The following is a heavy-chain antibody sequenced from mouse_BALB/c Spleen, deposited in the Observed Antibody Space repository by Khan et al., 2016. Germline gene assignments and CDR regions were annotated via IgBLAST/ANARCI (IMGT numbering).Heavy chain of an antibody. CDR3: ARDGLNYDYAMDY. CDR2: ISTYYGDT. D-gene: IGHD2-1*01. V-gene: IGHV1S137*01. Sequence: VQLQESGAELVRPGVSVKISCKGSGYTFTDYAIHWVKQSHAKSLEWIGVISTYYGDTTFNQKFEAKATMTVDKSSSTAYLELARLTSEDSAIYYSARDGLNYDYAMDYWGQGTSVTVSS. J-gene: IGHJ4*01. CDR1: GYTFTDYA.